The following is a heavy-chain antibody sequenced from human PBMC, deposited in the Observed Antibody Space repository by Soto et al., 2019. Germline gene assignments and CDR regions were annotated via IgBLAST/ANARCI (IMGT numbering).Heavy chain of an antibody. CDR2: IYWNDDK. V-gene: IGHV2-5*01. D-gene: IGHD3-3*01. CDR3: AHRPWYLEWLLSPYYGMDV. CDR1: GFSLSTSGVG. Sequence: SGPTLVKPTQTLTLTCTFSGFSLSTSGVGVGWIRQPPGKALEWLALIYWNDDKRYSPSLKSRLTITKDTSKNQVVLTMTNMDPVDTATYYCAHRPWYLEWLLSPYYGMDVWGQGTTVTVSS. J-gene: IGHJ6*02.